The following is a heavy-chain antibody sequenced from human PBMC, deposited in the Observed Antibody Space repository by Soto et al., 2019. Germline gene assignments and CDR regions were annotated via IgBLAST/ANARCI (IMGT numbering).Heavy chain of an antibody. CDR3: AGDSINPVVALALCDH. D-gene: IGHD2-15*01. V-gene: IGHV3-21*01. Sequence: EVQLVESGGGLVRPGGSLRLSCSASGFMFSLYGMNWVRQAPGKGLEWVSYIGRKNDDINYADSVRGRFTVSRDNAKNYLFLQRRSLGADDTALYFSAGDSINPVVALALCDHWGLATVVTVSS. J-gene: IGHJ4*02. CDR2: IGRKNDDI. CDR1: GFMFSLYG.